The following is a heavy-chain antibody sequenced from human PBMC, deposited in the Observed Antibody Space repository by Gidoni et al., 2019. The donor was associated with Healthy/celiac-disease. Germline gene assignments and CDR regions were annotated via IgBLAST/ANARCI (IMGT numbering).Heavy chain of an antibody. CDR2: IYWDDDK. J-gene: IGHJ4*02. D-gene: IGHD3-3*01. CDR1: GFSLSTSGVG. V-gene: IGHV2-5*02. CDR3: AHRRDFGVVHY. Sequence: QITLKESGPTLVKPTQTLTLTCTFAGFSLSTSGVGVGWIRQPPGKALEWLALIYWDDDKRYSPSLKSRLTITKDTSKIQVVLTMTNMDPVDTATYYCAHRRDFGVVHYWGQGTLVTVSS.